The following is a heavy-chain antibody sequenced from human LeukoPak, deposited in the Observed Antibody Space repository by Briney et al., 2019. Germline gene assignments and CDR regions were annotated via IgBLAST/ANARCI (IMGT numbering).Heavy chain of an antibody. V-gene: IGHV1-2*06. CDR1: GYTFTGYY. CDR2: INPNSGGT. D-gene: IGHD2-21*01. J-gene: IGHJ6*02. Sequence: ASVKVSCKASGYTFTGYYMHWVRQAPGQGLEWMGRINPNSGGTNYAQKFQGRVTMTRDTSISTAYMELSRLRSDDTAVYYCARFLFFGRRACMDVWGQGTTVTVSS. CDR3: ARFLFFGRRACMDV.